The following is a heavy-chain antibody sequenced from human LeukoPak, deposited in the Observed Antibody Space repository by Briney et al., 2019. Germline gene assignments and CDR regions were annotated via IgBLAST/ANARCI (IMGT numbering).Heavy chain of an antibody. CDR1: GFTFRTYG. D-gene: IGHD6-19*01. J-gene: IGHJ4*02. CDR2: IWYDGSDK. CDR3: ASSSGWYLSSDY. V-gene: IGHV3-33*01. Sequence: GRSLRLSCAASGFTFRTYGMHWVRQAPGKGLKWVAVIWYDGSDKYHADSVKGRFTISRDNSKNMLYLQMNSLRAEDTAVYYCASSSGWYLSSDYWGQGTLVTVSS.